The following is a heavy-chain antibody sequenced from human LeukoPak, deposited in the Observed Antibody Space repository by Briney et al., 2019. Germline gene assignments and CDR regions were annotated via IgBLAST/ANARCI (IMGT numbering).Heavy chain of an antibody. Sequence: PSETLSLTCTVSGGSISSYYWSWIRQPAGKGLEWIGRIYISGSTNYNPSLKSRVTMSVDTSKNQFSLKLSSVTAADTAVYYCARRGGQWLKLAWFDPWGQGTLVTVSS. J-gene: IGHJ5*02. V-gene: IGHV4-4*07. CDR3: ARRGGQWLKLAWFDP. D-gene: IGHD6-19*01. CDR2: IYISGST. CDR1: GGSISSYY.